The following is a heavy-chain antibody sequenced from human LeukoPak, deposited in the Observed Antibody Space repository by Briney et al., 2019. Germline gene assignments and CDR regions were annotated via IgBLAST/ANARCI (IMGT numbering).Heavy chain of an antibody. V-gene: IGHV4-34*01. CDR2: INHSGST. D-gene: IGHD3-22*01. J-gene: IGHJ4*02. CDR1: GGSFSGYY. Sequence: SETLSLTCAVYGGSFSGYYWSWIRQPPGKGLEWIGEINHSGSTNYNPSLKSRVTISVDTSKNQFSLKLSSVTAADTAVYYCASAPTWDYDSSGYYGRAYFDYWGQGTLVTVSS. CDR3: ASAPTWDYDSSGYYGRAYFDY.